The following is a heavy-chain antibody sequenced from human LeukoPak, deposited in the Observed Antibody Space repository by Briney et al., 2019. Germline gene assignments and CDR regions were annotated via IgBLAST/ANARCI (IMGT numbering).Heavy chain of an antibody. CDR3: AGSVTTSYYYYGMDV. Sequence: ASVKVSCKASGGTFSSYAISWVRQAPGQGLEWMGRSISILGIANSEQKIQGRATITADKSTSTAYMRLSSLRSEDTAVSYCAGSVTTSYYYYGMDVWGQGTTVTVSS. CDR1: GGTFSSYA. D-gene: IGHD4-17*01. V-gene: IGHV1-69*04. CDR2: SISILGIA. J-gene: IGHJ6*02.